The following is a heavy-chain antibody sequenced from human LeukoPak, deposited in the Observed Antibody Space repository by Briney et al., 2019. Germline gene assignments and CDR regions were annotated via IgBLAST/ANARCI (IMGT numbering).Heavy chain of an antibody. V-gene: IGHV1-2*02. CDR1: GYTFTGHF. J-gene: IGHJ3*02. CDR2: INPNSGGT. Sequence: GASVKVSCKASGYTFTGHFMHWVRQAPGQGPEWMGWINPNSGGTNYAQKFQGRVTMTRVTSISTAYMELSGLRSDDTAVYYCARCSTPHWIFDAFDIWGQGTMVTVSS. D-gene: IGHD1-1*01. CDR3: ARCSTPHWIFDAFDI.